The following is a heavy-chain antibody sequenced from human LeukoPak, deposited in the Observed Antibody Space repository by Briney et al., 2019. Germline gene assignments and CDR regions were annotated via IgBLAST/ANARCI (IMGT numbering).Heavy chain of an antibody. CDR3: ARDDQNKYYFDY. CDR2: IYYSGST. V-gene: IGHV4-31*03. J-gene: IGHJ4*02. D-gene: IGHD2/OR15-2a*01. Sequence: PSQTLSLTCTVSGGSISSGGYYWSWIRQHPGKGLEWIGYIYYSGSTYYNSSLKSRVTISVDTSKNQFSLKLSSVTAADTAVYYCARDDQNKYYFDYWGQGTLVTVSS. CDR1: GGSISSGGYY.